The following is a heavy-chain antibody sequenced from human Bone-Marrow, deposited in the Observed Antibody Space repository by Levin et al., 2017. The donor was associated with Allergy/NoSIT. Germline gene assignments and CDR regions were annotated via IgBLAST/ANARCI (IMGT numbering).Heavy chain of an antibody. Sequence: GGSLRLSCAASGFTFSSYSMNWVRQAPGKGLEWVSSISSSSSYIYYADSVKGRFTISRDNAKNSLYLQMNSLRAEDTAVYYCARVGGYCSSTSPSYYYYGMDVWGQGTTVTVSS. V-gene: IGHV3-21*01. J-gene: IGHJ6*02. D-gene: IGHD2-2*01. CDR1: GFTFSSYS. CDR3: ARVGGYCSSTSPSYYYYGMDV. CDR2: ISSSSSYI.